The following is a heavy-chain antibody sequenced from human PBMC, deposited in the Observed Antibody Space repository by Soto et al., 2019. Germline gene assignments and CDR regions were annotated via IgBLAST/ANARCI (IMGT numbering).Heavy chain of an antibody. D-gene: IGHD6-13*01. J-gene: IGHJ4*02. Sequence: GGSLRRSCAASGFTFDDYAMHWVRQAPGKGLEWVSGISWNSGSIGYADSVKGRFTISRDNAKNSLYLQMNSLRAEDTALYYCAKESWYRSFDYWGQGTLVTVSS. V-gene: IGHV3-9*01. CDR1: GFTFDDYA. CDR2: ISWNSGSI. CDR3: AKESWYRSFDY.